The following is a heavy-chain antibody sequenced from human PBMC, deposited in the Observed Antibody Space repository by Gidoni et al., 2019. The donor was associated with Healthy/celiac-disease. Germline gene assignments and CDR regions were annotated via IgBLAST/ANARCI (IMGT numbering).Heavy chain of an antibody. V-gene: IGHV4-59*01. CDR1: GGSFSSSY. Sequence: QVQLQESGPGLVKPSETLSLTCTVSGGSFSSSYWSWIRQPPGKGLEWIGYIYYSGSTNYNPSLKSRVTISVDTSKNQFSLRLSSVTAADTAVYFCARVGEAAAGLGWFDPWGQGTLVTVSS. D-gene: IGHD6-13*01. CDR3: ARVGEAAAGLGWFDP. J-gene: IGHJ5*02. CDR2: IYYSGST.